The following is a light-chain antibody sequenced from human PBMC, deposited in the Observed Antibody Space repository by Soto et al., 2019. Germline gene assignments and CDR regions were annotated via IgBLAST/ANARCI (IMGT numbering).Light chain of an antibody. Sequence: DIQDTQAMFCRFGSVADSLTLSCQASQHINEHLNWYQHRPGKAPQLLIFDVSNWATGVPSRFSGSGSGTHFTLKISIVQPEDFATYYCNQYHNLPITFGQGTRLEIK. CDR2: DVS. J-gene: IGKJ5*01. V-gene: IGKV1-33*01. CDR3: NQYHNLPIT. CDR1: QHINEH.